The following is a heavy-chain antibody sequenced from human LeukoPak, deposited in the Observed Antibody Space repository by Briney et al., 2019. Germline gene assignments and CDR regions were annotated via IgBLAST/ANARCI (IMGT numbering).Heavy chain of an antibody. CDR2: IYYSGST. CDR3: ARHIPPSLWFGELPYYYYYMDV. CDR1: GGSISSSSYY. V-gene: IGHV4-39*01. Sequence: SETLSLTCTVSGGSISSSSYYWGWLRQPPGEGLEWIGSIYYSGSTYYNPSLKSRVTISVDTSKNQFSLKLSSVTAADTAVYYCARHIPPSLWFGELPYYYYYMDVWGKGTTVTVSS. D-gene: IGHD3-10*01. J-gene: IGHJ6*03.